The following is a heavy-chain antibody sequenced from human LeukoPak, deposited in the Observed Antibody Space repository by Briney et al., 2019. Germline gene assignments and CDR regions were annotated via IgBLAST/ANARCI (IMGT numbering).Heavy chain of an antibody. CDR3: ARDSRDYGSGSYWDV. V-gene: IGHV4-59*01. Sequence: SETLSLTCTVSGGSINNYYWNWIRQPPGKGLEWIGHITGSIYFSGSTKYDPSLESRVTMSVDTSKNQFSLPLSSVTAADTAVYYCARDSRDYGSGSYWDVWGQGTTVTVSS. CDR1: GGSINNYY. CDR2: ITGSIYFSGST. D-gene: IGHD3-10*01. J-gene: IGHJ6*02.